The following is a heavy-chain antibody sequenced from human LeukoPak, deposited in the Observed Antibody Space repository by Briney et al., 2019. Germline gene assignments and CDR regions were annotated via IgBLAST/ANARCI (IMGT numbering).Heavy chain of an antibody. V-gene: IGHV3-48*03. CDR1: GFTFCSYV. Sequence: GGSLRLSCVDSGFTFCSYVVNWVRQAPGERLEWVSYISSIVGTIYYADSVKGRFTISRDNAKNSLYLKMNSLRAEDTAVYYCARDLEQWLSMWYYFDYWGQGTLVTVSS. CDR2: ISSIVGTI. J-gene: IGHJ4*02. CDR3: ARDLEQWLSMWYYFDY. D-gene: IGHD6-19*01.